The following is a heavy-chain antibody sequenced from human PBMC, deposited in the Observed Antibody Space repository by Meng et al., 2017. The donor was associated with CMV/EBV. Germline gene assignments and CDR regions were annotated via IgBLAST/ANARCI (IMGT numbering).Heavy chain of an antibody. V-gene: IGHV3-7*02. J-gene: IGHJ4*02. CDR2: IKNDGSER. CDR3: RLGHYSQD. CDR1: GLPISNYW. Sequence: LVGSGGGLFQPGGSLVLSWSAPGLPISNYWMSWVRQAPGKGLEWVANIKNDGSERYYVDSVKGRFSISRDNADNSLYLQMNNLRAEDTAVYYCRLGHYSQDWGQGTLVTVSS. D-gene: IGHD4-17*01.